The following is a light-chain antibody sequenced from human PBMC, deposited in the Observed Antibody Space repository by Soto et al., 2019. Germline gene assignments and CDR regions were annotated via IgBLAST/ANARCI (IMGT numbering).Light chain of an antibody. CDR2: NAS. J-gene: IGKJ5*01. V-gene: IGKV3-15*01. CDR1: QSVSTN. CDR3: QQYNKWPIT. Sequence: EIVMTQSPATLSVSPGERATLSCRASQSVSTNFAWFQQKPGQAPRLLVYNASAGATGIPARFSGSGSGTEFTLAISSLQSEDFALYYCQQYNKWPITFGQGTRLEIK.